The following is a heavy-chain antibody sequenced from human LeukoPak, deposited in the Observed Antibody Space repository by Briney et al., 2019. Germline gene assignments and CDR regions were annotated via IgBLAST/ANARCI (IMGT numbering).Heavy chain of an antibody. CDR2: IYSGGST. Sequence: GGSLRLSCVASGLSFSSLWMSWVRQAPGKGLEWVSVIYSGGSTYYADSVKGRFTISRDNSKNTLYLQMNSLRAEDTAVYYCARDSGYSGYDAFDIWGQGTMVTVSS. D-gene: IGHD5-12*01. V-gene: IGHV3-66*01. CDR3: ARDSGYSGYDAFDI. CDR1: GLSFSSLW. J-gene: IGHJ3*02.